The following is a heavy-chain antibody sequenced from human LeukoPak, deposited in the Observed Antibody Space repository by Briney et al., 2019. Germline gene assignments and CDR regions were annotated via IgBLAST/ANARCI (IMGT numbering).Heavy chain of an antibody. CDR3: ARDPNRLADYGGFYFDH. D-gene: IGHD4-23*01. CDR2: TSNDGSHK. V-gene: IGHV3-30*04. Sequence: GGSLRLSCAASGFPFSSYSMPSVRQAPGNGLEWVAVTSNDGSHKYYADSVKGRFIISRDNSKNTLSLQMDTLRPDDTAVFYYARDPNRLADYGGFYFDHWGQGTLVTVPS. J-gene: IGHJ4*02. CDR1: GFPFSSYS.